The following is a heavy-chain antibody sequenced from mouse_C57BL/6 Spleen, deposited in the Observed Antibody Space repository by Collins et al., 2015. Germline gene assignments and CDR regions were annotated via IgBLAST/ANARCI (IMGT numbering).Heavy chain of an antibody. D-gene: IGHD1-1*01. J-gene: IGHJ4*01. CDR1: GYTFTSYG. CDR3: ARSTTVVAPYAMDY. Sequence: QVQLQQSGAELARPGTSVKLSCEASGYTFTSYGISWVKQRTGQGLEWIGEIYPRGGNTYYNEKFKGKATLTADKSSSTAYMELRSLTSEDSAVYFCARSTTVVAPYAMDYWGQGSSVTVSS. CDR2: IYPRGGNT. V-gene: IGHV1-81*01.